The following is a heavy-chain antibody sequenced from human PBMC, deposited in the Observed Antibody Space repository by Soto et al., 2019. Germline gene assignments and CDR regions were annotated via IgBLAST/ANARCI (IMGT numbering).Heavy chain of an antibody. CDR3: ARSVRYYDSSAYFPLDY. J-gene: IGHJ4*02. D-gene: IGHD3-22*01. CDR2: ISHDGSKK. Sequence: QVQVVESGGGVVQPGRSLRLSCVATGFIFRGYGMHWVRQAPGKGLEWVAVISHDGSKKFYGDSVKGRFTISRDNSGNTVFLEMHSLTSEDTAVYYCARSVRYYDSSAYFPLDYWGQGALVTVSS. V-gene: IGHV3-30*03. CDR1: GFIFRGYG.